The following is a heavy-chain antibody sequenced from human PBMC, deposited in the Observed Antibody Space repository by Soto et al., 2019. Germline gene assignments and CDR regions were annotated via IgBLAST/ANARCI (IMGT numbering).Heavy chain of an antibody. CDR3: ARAGQYYYYYGMDV. J-gene: IGHJ6*02. V-gene: IGHV3-7*04. CDR1: GFTFSSYW. Sequence: GGSLRLSCAASGFTFSSYWMSWVRQAPGKGLEWVANIKQDGSEKYYVDSVKGRFTISRDNAKNSLYLQMNSLRAEDTAVYYCARAGQYYYYYGMDVRGQGTTVTVSS. CDR2: IKQDGSEK.